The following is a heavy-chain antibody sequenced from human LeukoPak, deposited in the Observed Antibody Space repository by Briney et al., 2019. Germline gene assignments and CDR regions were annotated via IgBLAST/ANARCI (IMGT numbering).Heavy chain of an antibody. CDR3: ARGRRYYGSGSYYVDY. Sequence: SETLSLTCTVSGGSISSYYWSWIRQPPGKGLEWIGYIYYSGSTNYNPSLKSRVTISVDTSKNQFSLKLSSVTAADTAVYYCARGRRYYGSGSYYVDYWGQGTLVTVSS. CDR2: IYYSGST. J-gene: IGHJ4*02. CDR1: GGSISSYY. D-gene: IGHD3-10*01. V-gene: IGHV4-59*01.